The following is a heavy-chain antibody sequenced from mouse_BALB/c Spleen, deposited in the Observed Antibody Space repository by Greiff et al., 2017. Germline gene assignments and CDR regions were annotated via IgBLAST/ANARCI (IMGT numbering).Heavy chain of an antibody. CDR2: ISYSGST. V-gene: IGHV3-2*02. CDR3: ARSRYDGFAY. D-gene: IGHD2-14*01. J-gene: IGHJ3*01. Sequence: EVQLQQSGPGLVKPSQSLSLTCTVTGYSITSDYAWNWIRQFPGNKLEWMGYISYSGSTSYNPSLKSRISITRDTSKNQFFLQLNSVTTEDTATYYCARSRYDGFAYWGQGTLVTVSA. CDR1: GYSITSDYA.